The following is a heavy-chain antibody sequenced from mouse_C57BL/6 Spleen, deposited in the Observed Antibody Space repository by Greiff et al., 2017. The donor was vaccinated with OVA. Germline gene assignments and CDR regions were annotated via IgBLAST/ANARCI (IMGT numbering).Heavy chain of an antibody. CDR3: AREDSYYSKNPWFAY. CDR1: GYTFTSYW. Sequence: QVQLQQPGAELVKPGASVKMSCKASGYTFTSYWITWVKQRPGQGLEWIGDIYPGSGSTNYNEKFKSKATLTVDTSSSTAYMQLSSLTSEDSAVYYCAREDSYYSKNPWFAYWGQGTLVTVSA. D-gene: IGHD2-5*01. CDR2: IYPGSGST. V-gene: IGHV1-55*01. J-gene: IGHJ3*01.